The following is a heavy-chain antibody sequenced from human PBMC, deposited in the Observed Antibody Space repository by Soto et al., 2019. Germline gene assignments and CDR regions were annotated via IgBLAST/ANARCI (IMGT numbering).Heavy chain of an antibody. J-gene: IGHJ6*02. Sequence: QVQLVQSGVEVKKPGASVKVSCKASGYTFISHGISWVRRAPGQGLEWMGWISGKNGNTNYAQKLQGRVTLTTDTSTSTAYMELRSLRSDDTAVYYCARVSSSFVVVPDYGMDVWGQGTTVTVSS. CDR1: GYTFISHG. CDR3: ARVSSSFVVVPDYGMDV. D-gene: IGHD2-15*01. CDR2: ISGKNGNT. V-gene: IGHV1-18*04.